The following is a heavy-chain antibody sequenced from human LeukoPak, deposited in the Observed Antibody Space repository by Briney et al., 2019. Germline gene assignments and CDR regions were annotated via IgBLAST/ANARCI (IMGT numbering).Heavy chain of an antibody. V-gene: IGHV4-34*01. CDR1: GGSFSGYY. CDR2: INHSEST. CDR3: ARVGDSSGYHHYYYYMDV. Sequence: PSETLSLTCAVYGGSFSGYYWSGIRQPPGKGLEGMGEINHSESTNYNPSLKSRVTISVDASKNQFSLKLSSVTAADTAVYYCARVGDSSGYHHYYYYMDVWGKGTTVTVSS. J-gene: IGHJ6*03. D-gene: IGHD3-22*01.